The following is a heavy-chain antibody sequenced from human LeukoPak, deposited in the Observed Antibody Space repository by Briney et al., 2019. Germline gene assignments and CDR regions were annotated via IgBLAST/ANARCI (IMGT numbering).Heavy chain of an antibody. CDR1: GGSISTYY. D-gene: IGHD5-18*01. V-gene: IGHV4-59*01. Sequence: SETLSLTCSAAGGSISTYYWNWIRQTPGKGLEWIGHISNGNTEYNPSLKSRVTISVDTSKNQISLKLTSVTAADTAVYYCARDKAHSYGRYFDPWGQGALVTVSS. CDR3: ARDKAHSYGRYFDP. CDR2: ISNGNT. J-gene: IGHJ5*02.